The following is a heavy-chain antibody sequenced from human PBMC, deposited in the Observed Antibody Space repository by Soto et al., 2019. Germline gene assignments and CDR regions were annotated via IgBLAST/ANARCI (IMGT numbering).Heavy chain of an antibody. V-gene: IGHV3-21*01. CDR1: GFTFSSYS. CDR2: ISSSSSYI. D-gene: IGHD1-7*01. Sequence: GGSLRLSCAASGFTFSSYSMNWVRQAPGKGLEWVSSISSSSSYIYYADSVKGRFTISRDNAKNSLYLQMNSLRAEDMAVYYCARDWTGTTAFDIWGQGTMVTVSS. J-gene: IGHJ3*02. CDR3: ARDWTGTTAFDI.